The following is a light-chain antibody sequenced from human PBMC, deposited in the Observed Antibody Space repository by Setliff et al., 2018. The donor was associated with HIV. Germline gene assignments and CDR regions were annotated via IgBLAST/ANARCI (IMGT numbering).Light chain of an antibody. Sequence: QSALAQPASVSGSPGQSITISCTGISSDVGAYNYVSWYQQYPGKAPKLMIYEVSNRPSGVSNRFSGSKSGNTASLTISGLQAEDEADYYCCSYTSRNTEVFGTGTKGTVL. J-gene: IGLJ1*01. CDR1: SSDVGAYNY. CDR3: CSYTSRNTEV. CDR2: EVS. V-gene: IGLV2-14*01.